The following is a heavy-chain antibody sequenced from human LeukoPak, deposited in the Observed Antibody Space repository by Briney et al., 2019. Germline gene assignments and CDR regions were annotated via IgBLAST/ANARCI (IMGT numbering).Heavy chain of an antibody. Sequence: PSETLSLTCIVSGGSISSSYYYWVWIRQPPGKGLQWIGNIYYSGSTYYNPPLKSRVTISVDTSKNQFSLKLSSATAADTAVYYCARQASCGGSCHPHLDFRGQGTLVTVSS. CDR3: ARQASCGGSCHPHLDF. CDR2: IYYSGST. CDR1: GGSISSSYYY. D-gene: IGHD2-15*01. J-gene: IGHJ4*02. V-gene: IGHV4-39*01.